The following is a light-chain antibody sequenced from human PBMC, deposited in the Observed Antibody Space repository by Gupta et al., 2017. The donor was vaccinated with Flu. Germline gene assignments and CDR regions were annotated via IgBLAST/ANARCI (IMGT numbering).Light chain of an antibody. J-gene: IGKJ4*01. CDR3: QNYNYH. CDR2: KAS. CDR1: QNIEDW. Sequence: LTCRASQNIEDWLAWYHPKPGKAPQLLIYKASKLEGAVPSRFGGSGFGTEFTLTISSLQPDDSAIYYCQNYNYHFGGGTKVEIK. V-gene: IGKV1-5*03.